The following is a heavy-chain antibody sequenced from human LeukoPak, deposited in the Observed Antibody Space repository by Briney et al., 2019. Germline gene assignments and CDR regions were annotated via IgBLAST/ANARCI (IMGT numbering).Heavy chain of an antibody. CDR1: GGSISSTSYY. CDR2: IYYSGNT. V-gene: IGHV4-39*07. J-gene: IGHJ2*01. CDR3: ARVPTSPWYFDL. Sequence: PSETLSLTCTVSGGSISSTSYYWGWIRQPPGEGLEWIGSIYYSGNTYYNPSLKSRLTISVDTSKNQFSLKLTSVTAADTAIFYCARVPTSPWYFDLWGRGTLVTVSS.